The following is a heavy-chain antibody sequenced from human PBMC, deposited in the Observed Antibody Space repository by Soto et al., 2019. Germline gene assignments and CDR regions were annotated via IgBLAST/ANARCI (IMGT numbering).Heavy chain of an antibody. CDR3: ARDRSYGDYYFDY. V-gene: IGHV4-59*01. D-gene: IGHD4-17*01. CDR1: GGSISSYY. J-gene: IGHJ4*02. CDR2: IYYSGST. Sequence: KPSETLSLTCTVSGGSISSYYWSWIRQPPGKGLEWIGYIYYSGSTNYNPSLKSRVTISVDTSKNQFSLKLSSVTAADTAVYYCARDRSYGDYYFDYWGQGTLVTVSS.